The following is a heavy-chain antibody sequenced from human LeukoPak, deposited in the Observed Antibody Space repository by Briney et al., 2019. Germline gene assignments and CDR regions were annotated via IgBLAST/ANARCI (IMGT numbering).Heavy chain of an antibody. CDR3: ARPGMGYCSGGSCLPDAFDI. D-gene: IGHD2-15*01. V-gene: IGHV5-51*01. J-gene: IGHJ3*02. CDR2: IYPGDSDT. CDR1: GYSFTSYW. Sequence: GESLKISCKGSGYSFTSYWIGWVRQMPGKGLEWMGIIYPGDSDTRYSPSFQGQVTISADKSISTAYLQWSSLKASDTAMYYCARPGMGYCSGGSCLPDAFDIWGQGTMVTVSS.